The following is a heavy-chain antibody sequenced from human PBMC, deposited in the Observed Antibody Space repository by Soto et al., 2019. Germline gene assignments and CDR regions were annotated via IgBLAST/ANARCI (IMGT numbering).Heavy chain of an antibody. CDR3: ARQTGGPAAVAGYYFDY. J-gene: IGHJ4*02. V-gene: IGHV4-59*08. CDR1: GGSISRFY. CDR2: IYYSGST. Sequence: SETLSLTCTVSGGSISRFYWSWIRQPPGKGLEWIGYIYYSGSTYYNPSLKSRVTISVDTSKNQFSLKLSSVTAADTAVYYCARQTGGPAAVAGYYFDYWGQGTLVTVSS. D-gene: IGHD6-19*01.